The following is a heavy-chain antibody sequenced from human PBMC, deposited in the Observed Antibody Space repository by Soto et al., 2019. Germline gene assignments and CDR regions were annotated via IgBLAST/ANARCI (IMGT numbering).Heavy chain of an antibody. CDR3: ARGIITIDAFDI. Sequence: EVQLVESGGGLVQPGGSLRVSCAASGFTFSSYEMNWVRQAPGKGLEWVSYISSSGITIYYTDSVKGRFTISRDNAKNSLYLQMNSLRAEDTAVYYCARGIITIDAFDIWGQGTMVTVSS. V-gene: IGHV3-48*03. CDR1: GFTFSSYE. CDR2: ISSSGITI. D-gene: IGHD3-3*01. J-gene: IGHJ3*02.